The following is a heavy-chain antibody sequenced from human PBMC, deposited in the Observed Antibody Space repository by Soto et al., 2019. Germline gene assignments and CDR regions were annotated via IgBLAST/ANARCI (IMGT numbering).Heavy chain of an antibody. V-gene: IGHV4-31*03. CDR3: ARAIGRISDFRGLDY. D-gene: IGHD3-3*01. Sequence: LSLTCTVSGGSISSGGYYWSWIRQHPGKGLEWIGYIYYSGSTYYNPSLKSRVTISVDTSKNQFSLKLSSVTAADTAVYYCARAIGRISDFRGLDYWGQGTLVTVSS. J-gene: IGHJ4*02. CDR2: IYYSGST. CDR1: GGSISSGGYY.